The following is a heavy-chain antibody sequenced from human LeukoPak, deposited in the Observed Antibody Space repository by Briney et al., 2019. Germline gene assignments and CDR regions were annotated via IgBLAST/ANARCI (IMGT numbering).Heavy chain of an antibody. V-gene: IGHV1-18*01. CDR2: INAYNGNT. CDR3: ARRQGTTLSFDY. Sequence: ASVKVSCKASVYTVNSYGVSWVRQAPGQGLEWMGWINAYNGNTNYAQKLQGRVTMTTETSTSTAYMELRSLRSDDTAVYYCARRQGTTLSFDYWGQGTLVTVSS. CDR1: VYTVNSYG. D-gene: IGHD1-1*01. J-gene: IGHJ4*02.